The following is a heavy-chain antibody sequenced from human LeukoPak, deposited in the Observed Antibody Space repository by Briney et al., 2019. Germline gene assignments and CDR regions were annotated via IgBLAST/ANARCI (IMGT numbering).Heavy chain of an antibody. D-gene: IGHD3-10*01. Sequence: GGSLRLSCAASGFTFHNHWMHWVRQAPGKGLAWVARIDSDGSTTNYADSVKGRFTIARDNAKNTLNLLMTSLRPDDTAIYYCASGYYYGDSFDYWGQGALVTVSS. V-gene: IGHV3-74*01. J-gene: IGHJ4*02. CDR2: IDSDGSTT. CDR3: ASGYYYGDSFDY. CDR1: GFTFHNHW.